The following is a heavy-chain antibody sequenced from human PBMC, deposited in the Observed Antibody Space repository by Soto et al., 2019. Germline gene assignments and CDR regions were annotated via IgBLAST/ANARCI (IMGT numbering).Heavy chain of an antibody. CDR3: ARDPVAVAGRRYYYYGMDV. D-gene: IGHD6-19*01. CDR1: GGSVSSGSYY. V-gene: IGHV4-61*01. CDR2: IYYSGST. J-gene: IGHJ6*02. Sequence: SETLSLTCTVSGGSVSSGSYYWSWIRQPPGKGLEWIGYIYYSGSTNYNPSLKSRVTISVDTSKNQFSLKLSSVTAADTAVYYCARDPVAVAGRRYYYYGMDVWGQGTTVTVSS.